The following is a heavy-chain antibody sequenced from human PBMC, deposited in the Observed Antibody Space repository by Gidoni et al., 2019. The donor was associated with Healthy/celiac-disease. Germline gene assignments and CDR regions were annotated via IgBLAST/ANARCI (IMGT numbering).Heavy chain of an antibody. CDR2: INAGNGNT. CDR3: ARDQDGMDV. J-gene: IGHJ6*02. Sequence: QVQLVQSGAEVKKPGASVKVSCKASGYTFTSYARHWVRQAPGQRLELMGWINAGNGNTKYSQKFPGRVPITRDTSASTAYMELSSLRSEDTAVYYCARDQDGMDVWGQGTTVTVSS. V-gene: IGHV1-3*01. CDR1: GYTFTSYA.